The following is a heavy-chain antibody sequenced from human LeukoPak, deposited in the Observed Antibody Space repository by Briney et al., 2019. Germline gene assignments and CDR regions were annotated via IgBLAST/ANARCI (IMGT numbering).Heavy chain of an antibody. CDR1: GFTFSSYA. CDR3: ARALWSGYKGALGY. D-gene: IGHD3-3*01. J-gene: IGHJ4*02. Sequence: GGSLRLSCAASGFTFSSYAMHWVRQAPGKGLEYVSAISSNGGSTYYANSVKGRFTISRDNSKNTPYPQMGSLRAEDMAVYYCARALWSGYKGALGYWGQGTLVTVSS. V-gene: IGHV3-64*01. CDR2: ISSNGGST.